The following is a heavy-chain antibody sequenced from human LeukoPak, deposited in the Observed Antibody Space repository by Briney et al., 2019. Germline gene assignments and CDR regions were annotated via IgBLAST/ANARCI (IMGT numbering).Heavy chain of an antibody. CDR1: GFTFSSYG. CDR2: ISYDGSNK. Sequence: PGGSLRLSCAASGFTFSSYGMHWVRQAPGKGLEWVAVISYDGSNKYYADSVKGRFTISRDNAKSSLYLQMNSLRAEDTAVYYCARDRFWSGFHAFDIWGQGTMVTVSS. D-gene: IGHD3-3*01. CDR3: ARDRFWSGFHAFDI. V-gene: IGHV3-30*03. J-gene: IGHJ3*02.